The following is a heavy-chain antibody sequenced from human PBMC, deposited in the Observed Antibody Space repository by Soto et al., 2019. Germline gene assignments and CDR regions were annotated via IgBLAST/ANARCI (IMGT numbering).Heavy chain of an antibody. Sequence: QVQLQESGPGPVKPSQTLSLTCTVSGGSISSGNYYWSWIRQPPGKGLEWIGFISYSGSTYYNASLKSRVTISVDMSKNQFSLNLNSVTAADTAVYYCATMGTPATGLYYFDYWGQGTLVTVSS. J-gene: IGHJ4*02. V-gene: IGHV4-30-4*01. CDR1: GGSISSGNYY. D-gene: IGHD1-7*01. CDR2: ISYSGST. CDR3: ATMGTPATGLYYFDY.